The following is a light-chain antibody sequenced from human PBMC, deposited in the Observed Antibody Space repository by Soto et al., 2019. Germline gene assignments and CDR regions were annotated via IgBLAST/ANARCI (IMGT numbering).Light chain of an antibody. CDR3: QQYDTWPRT. CDR2: GAS. J-gene: IGKJ1*01. V-gene: IGKV3-15*01. CDR1: QTVTSH. Sequence: EIVVTQSPATLSVSPGERATFSCRASQTVTSHLAWYQQKPGQAPRLLIYGASTRAAGIPARFSGSGSGTEFSLTISSLQSEDFAVYYCQQYDTWPRTFGQGTNVEIK.